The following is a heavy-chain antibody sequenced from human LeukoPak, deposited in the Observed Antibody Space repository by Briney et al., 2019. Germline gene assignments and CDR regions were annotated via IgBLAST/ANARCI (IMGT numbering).Heavy chain of an antibody. V-gene: IGHV4-38-2*02. CDR1: GYSISSAYY. D-gene: IGHD3-22*01. CDR3: ASANPLYYYDSSGYYLDAFDI. Sequence: PSETLSLTCSVSGYSISSAYYWGWIRQPPGKGLEWIATMHYSGSTYYNPSLKSRVTISVDTSKNQFSLKLSSVTAADTAVYYCASANPLYYYDSSGYYLDAFDIWGQGTMVTVSS. CDR2: MHYSGST. J-gene: IGHJ3*02.